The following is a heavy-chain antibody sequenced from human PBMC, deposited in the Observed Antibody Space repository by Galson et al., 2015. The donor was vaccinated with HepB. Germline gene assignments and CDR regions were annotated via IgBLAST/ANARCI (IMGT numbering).Heavy chain of an antibody. CDR3: ARSRTTNYYYYYMDV. Sequence: SLRLSCAASGFTVSRNYMSWVRQTPRKGLEWVSVIYSGGSTYYADSVKGRFTISRDNSKNTLYLQMNTLRAEGTAIYYCARSRTTNYYYYYMDVWGKGTTVTVSS. D-gene: IGHD1-7*01. CDR1: GFTVSRNY. CDR2: IYSGGST. V-gene: IGHV3-53*01. J-gene: IGHJ6*03.